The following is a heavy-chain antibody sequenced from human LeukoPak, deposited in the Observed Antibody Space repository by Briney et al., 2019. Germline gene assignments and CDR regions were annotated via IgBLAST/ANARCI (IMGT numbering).Heavy chain of an antibody. D-gene: IGHD5-24*01. J-gene: IGHJ4*02. V-gene: IGHV3-48*03. CDR3: ARGGWLQRIDY. CDR1: GFTFSSYE. Sequence: PGGSLRLSCAASGFTFSSYEMNWVRQAPGKGLEWVSYISSSGSTIYYADSGKGRFTISRDNAKNSLYLQMNSLRAEDTAVYYCARGGWLQRIDYWGQGTLITVSS. CDR2: ISSSGSTI.